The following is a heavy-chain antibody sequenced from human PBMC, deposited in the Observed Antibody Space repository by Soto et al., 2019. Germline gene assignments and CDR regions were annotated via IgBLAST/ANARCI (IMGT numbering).Heavy chain of an antibody. J-gene: IGHJ4*02. Sequence: GGSLRVSCAAAGFTFSSYAMSWVRQAPGKGLEWVSAISGSGGSTYYADSVKGRFTISRDNSKNTLYLQMNSLRAEDTAVYYCAKDASYYYDSSGYYMVFDYWDQGTLVTVSS. D-gene: IGHD3-22*01. CDR2: ISGSGGST. CDR3: AKDASYYYDSSGYYMVFDY. CDR1: GFTFSSYA. V-gene: IGHV3-23*01.